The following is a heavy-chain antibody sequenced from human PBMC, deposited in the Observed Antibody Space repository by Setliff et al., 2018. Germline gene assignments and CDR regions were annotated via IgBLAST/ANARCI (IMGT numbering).Heavy chain of an antibody. V-gene: IGHV4-61*08. CDR1: GGSISSGGYY. Sequence: SETLSLTCTVSGGSISSGGYYWSWVRQPPGKGLEWIGDIYHSGITNYNPSLKSRVTISGDTSQNYFSLKLTSVTEADTAVYYCARGPPGYYYYMNVWGQGTTVTVSS. CDR2: IYHSGIT. J-gene: IGHJ6*03. CDR3: ARGPPGYYYYMNV.